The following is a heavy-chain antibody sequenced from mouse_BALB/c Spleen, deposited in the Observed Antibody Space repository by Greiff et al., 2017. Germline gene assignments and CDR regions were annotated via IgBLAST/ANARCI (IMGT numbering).Heavy chain of an antibody. J-gene: IGHJ1*01. CDR3: ARAGVRRGWYFDV. CDR1: GFSLTGYG. V-gene: IGHV2-6-7*01. Sequence: VQLQESGPGLVAPSQSLSITCTVSGFSLTGYGVNWVRQPPGKGLEWLGMIWGDGSTDYNSALKSRLSISKDNSKSQVFLKMNSLQTDDTARYYCARAGVRRGWYFDVWGAGTTVTVSS. D-gene: IGHD2-14*01. CDR2: IWGDGST.